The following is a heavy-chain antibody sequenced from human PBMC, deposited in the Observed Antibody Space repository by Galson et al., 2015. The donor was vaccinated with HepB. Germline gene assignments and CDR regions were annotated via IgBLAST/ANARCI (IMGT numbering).Heavy chain of an antibody. CDR3: ARDWVGSETWTTVTTNWFDP. J-gene: IGHJ5*02. D-gene: IGHD4-17*01. CDR2: ISSSGSTI. V-gene: IGHV3-11*01. CDR1: GFTFSDYY. Sequence: SLRLSCAASGFTFSDYYMSWIRQAPGKGLEWVSYISSSGSTIYYADSVKGRFTISRDNAKNSLYLQMNSLRAEDTAVYYCARDWVGSETWTTVTTNWFDPWGQGTLVTVSS.